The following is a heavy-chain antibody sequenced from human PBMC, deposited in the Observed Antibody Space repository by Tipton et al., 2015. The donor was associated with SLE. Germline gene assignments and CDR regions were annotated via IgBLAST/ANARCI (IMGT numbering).Heavy chain of an antibody. J-gene: IGHJ4*02. CDR2: IYYSGST. D-gene: IGHD4-23*01. V-gene: IGHV4-31*03. Sequence: TLSLTCTVSGGSISSGGYYWSWIRQHPGKGLEWIGYIYYSGSTYYNPSPKSRVTISVDTSKNQFSLKLSSVTAADTAVYYCARAPFGGTDYWGQGTLVTVSS. CDR1: GGSISSGGYY. CDR3: ARAPFGGTDY.